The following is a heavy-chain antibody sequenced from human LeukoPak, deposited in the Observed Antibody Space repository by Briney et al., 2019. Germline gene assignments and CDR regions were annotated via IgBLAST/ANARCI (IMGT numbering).Heavy chain of an antibody. D-gene: IGHD2-21*02. CDR1: GYTFTSYD. J-gene: IGHJ5*02. V-gene: IGHV1-8*01. CDR2: MNPNSGNT. Sequence: ASVKVSCKASGYTFTSYDINWVRQATGQGLEWMGWMNPNSGNTGYAQKFQGRVTMTRNTSISTAYMELSSLRSEDTAVYYCARGKRGRTYCGGDCYYWFDPWGRGTLVTVSS. CDR3: ARGKRGRTYCGGDCYYWFDP.